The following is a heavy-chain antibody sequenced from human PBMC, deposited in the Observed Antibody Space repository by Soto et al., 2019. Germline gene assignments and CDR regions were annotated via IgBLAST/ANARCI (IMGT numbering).Heavy chain of an antibody. CDR2: ISASGGSP. D-gene: IGHD2-2*01. V-gene: IGHV3-23*01. J-gene: IGHJ2*01. CDR1: GFTFSNYA. CDR3: ATVHASFLGYCDISSCPHWYFDL. Sequence: EVRLLESGGGLLQPGGSLRLSCAASGFTFSNYAMGWVRQAPGKGLEWVSAISASGGSPYYADSVKGRFTVSRDNSKNTLYLQMDSLRAEDTAVYYCATVHASFLGYCDISSCPHWYFDLWGRGTLVTVSS.